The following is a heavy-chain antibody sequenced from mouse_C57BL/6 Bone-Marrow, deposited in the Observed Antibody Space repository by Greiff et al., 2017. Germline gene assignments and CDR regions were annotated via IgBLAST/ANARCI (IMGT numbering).Heavy chain of an antibody. Sequence: VKLQQPGAELVMPGASVKLSCKASGYTFTSYWMHWVKQRPGQGLEWIGEIDPSDSYTNYNQKFKGKSTLTVDKSSRTAYMQLSSLTSEDSAVYYCARWDYGSSLDYWGKGTTLTVSS. J-gene: IGHJ2*01. CDR3: ARWDYGSSLDY. V-gene: IGHV1-69*01. CDR2: IDPSDSYT. D-gene: IGHD1-1*01. CDR1: GYTFTSYW.